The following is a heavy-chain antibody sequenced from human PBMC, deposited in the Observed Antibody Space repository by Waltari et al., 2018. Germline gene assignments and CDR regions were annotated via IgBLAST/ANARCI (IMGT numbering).Heavy chain of an antibody. V-gene: IGHV1-69*05. D-gene: IGHD3-16*02. CDR1: VGTFSSYA. Sequence: QVQLVQSGAEVKKPGSSVKVSCKASVGTFSSYAISWVRQAPGQGLEWMGGIIPIFGTGNYAQKVQGRVANTTEESTSTAYKELSSLGSEDTAVYYCARESDYYDYVWGSYRYMVNAFDIWGQGTMVTVSS. CDR2: IIPIFGTG. J-gene: IGHJ3*02. CDR3: ARESDYYDYVWGSYRYMVNAFDI.